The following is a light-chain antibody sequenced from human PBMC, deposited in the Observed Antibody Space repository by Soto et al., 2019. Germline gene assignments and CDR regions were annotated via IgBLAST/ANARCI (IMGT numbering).Light chain of an antibody. CDR2: GNS. V-gene: IGLV1-40*01. Sequence: QSVLTQPPSVSGAPGQRVTISCTGSSSNIGAGYDVHWYQQLPGTAPKLLIYGNSNRPSGVPDRFSGSKSGTSASLAITGLQAEDEADYYCQSYDSSLSGYVFGTGTKRIVL. CDR3: QSYDSSLSGYV. CDR1: SSNIGAGYD. J-gene: IGLJ1*01.